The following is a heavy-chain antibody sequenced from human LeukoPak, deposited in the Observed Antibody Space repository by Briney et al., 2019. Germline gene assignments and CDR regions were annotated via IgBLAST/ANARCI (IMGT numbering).Heavy chain of an antibody. CDR1: GFTFSSYA. D-gene: IGHD2-2*02. J-gene: IGHJ4*02. CDR3: AKLPYCSSTSCYKVDY. V-gene: IGHV3-23*01. Sequence: GGSLRLSCAASGFTFSSYAMSWVRQAPGKGLEGVSPISGSGSSTYYADSVKGRFTISRDNSKNTLYLQMNSLRAEDTAVYYCAKLPYCSSTSCYKVDYWGQGTLVTVSS. CDR2: ISGSGSST.